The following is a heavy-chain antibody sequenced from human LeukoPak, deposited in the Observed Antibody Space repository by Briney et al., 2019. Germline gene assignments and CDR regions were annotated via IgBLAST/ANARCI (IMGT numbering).Heavy chain of an antibody. CDR3: ARDDRWELLSYFQH. V-gene: IGHV3-23*01. J-gene: IGHJ1*01. Sequence: GGSLRLSCAASGFTFTSYSMNWVRQAPGKGLEWVSAISGSGGSTYYADSVKGRFTLSRDNSKNTLYLQMNSLRAEDTAVYYCARDDRWELLSYFQHWGQGTLVTVSS. D-gene: IGHD1-26*01. CDR1: GFTFTSYS. CDR2: ISGSGGST.